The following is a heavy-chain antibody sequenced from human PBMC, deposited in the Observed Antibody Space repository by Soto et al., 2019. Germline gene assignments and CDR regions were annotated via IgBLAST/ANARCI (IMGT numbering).Heavy chain of an antibody. Sequence: QVQLVQSGAEVKKPGASVKVSCKASGYTFTSYAISWVRQAPGQGLEGMGWISAYNGNTNYAQKLQGRVTMTTDTSTSTACMELRCLCSDVTAVYYCARDAPPADYWGQGTLVTVSS. CDR2: ISAYNGNT. CDR1: GYTFTSYA. CDR3: ARDAPPADY. V-gene: IGHV1-18*01. J-gene: IGHJ4*02.